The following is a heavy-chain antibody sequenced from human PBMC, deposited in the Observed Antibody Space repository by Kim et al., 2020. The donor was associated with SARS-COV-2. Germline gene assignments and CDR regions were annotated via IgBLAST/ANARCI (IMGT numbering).Heavy chain of an antibody. V-gene: IGHV1-69*01. CDR3: ARGVDIVATTPGY. D-gene: IGHD5-12*01. Sequence: YAQKFQGRVTITADESTSTAYMELSSLRSEDTAVYYCARGVDIVATTPGYWGQGTLVTVSS. J-gene: IGHJ4*02.